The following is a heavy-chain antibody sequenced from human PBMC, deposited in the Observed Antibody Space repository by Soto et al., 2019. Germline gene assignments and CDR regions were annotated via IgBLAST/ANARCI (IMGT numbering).Heavy chain of an antibody. D-gene: IGHD2-21*02. Sequence: GGSLRLSCAASGFTFISYAMSWVRQAPGKGLGWVSAISGSGGSTYYADSVKGRSTISRDNSKNTLYLQMNSLRAEDTAVYYCAKQNGYGGNSELEYWGQGTLVTVSS. CDR2: ISGSGGST. J-gene: IGHJ4*02. CDR1: GFTFISYA. CDR3: AKQNGYGGNSELEY. V-gene: IGHV3-23*01.